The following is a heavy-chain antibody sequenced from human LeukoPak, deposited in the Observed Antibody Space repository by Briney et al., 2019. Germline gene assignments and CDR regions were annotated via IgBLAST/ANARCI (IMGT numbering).Heavy chain of an antibody. V-gene: IGHV1-46*01. J-gene: IGHJ4*02. Sequence: ASVKVTCKASGYTFTSNYMHWVRQAPGQGLEWMGIIIPSGGSTSYAQKFQGRVTMTRDTSTSTVYMALSSLRSEDTAVYYCARDRYYYFDSSGQYYFDYWGQGTLVTVSS. D-gene: IGHD3-22*01. CDR1: GYTFTSNY. CDR2: IIPSGGST. CDR3: ARDRYYYFDSSGQYYFDY.